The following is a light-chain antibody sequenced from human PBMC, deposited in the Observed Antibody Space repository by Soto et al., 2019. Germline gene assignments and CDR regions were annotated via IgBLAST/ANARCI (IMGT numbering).Light chain of an antibody. J-gene: IGKJ1*01. CDR3: QQYYSYLRT. CDR2: AAS. CDR1: HGISSY. Sequence: AILITQSPSSLSSSRLDRFTVACRASHGISSYLAWYQQKPGKAPKLLIYAASTLQSGVPSRFSGSGSGTDFTLTISCLQSEDFATYYCQQYYSYLRTFGQGTKVDI. V-gene: IGKV1-8*01.